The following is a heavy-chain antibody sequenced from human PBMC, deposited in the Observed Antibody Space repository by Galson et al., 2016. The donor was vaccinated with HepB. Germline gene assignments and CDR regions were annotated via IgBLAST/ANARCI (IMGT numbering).Heavy chain of an antibody. J-gene: IGHJ4*02. D-gene: IGHD6-19*01. CDR2: IYPGDSDT. CDR1: GSSFTTYW. CDR3: ARRPGAVAGTNKVHFDF. Sequence: QSGAEVTKPGESLKISCKTSGSSFTTYWIGWVRQMPGKGLEWMGIIYPGDSDTTYSPSFQGQVTISADKSISTAYRQWSSLKASDTAMYSCARRPGAVAGTNKVHFDFWGRGTLVTFAS. V-gene: IGHV5-51*01.